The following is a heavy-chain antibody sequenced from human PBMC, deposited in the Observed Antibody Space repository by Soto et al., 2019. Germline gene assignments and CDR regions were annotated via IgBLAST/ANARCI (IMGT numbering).Heavy chain of an antibody. J-gene: IGHJ4*02. CDR2: ISYDGSNK. CDR3: AKDPGGQAVAFDY. D-gene: IGHD6-19*01. Sequence: QVQLVESGGGVVQPGRSLRLSCAASGFTFSSYGMHWVRQAPGKGLEWVAVISYDGSNKYYADAVKGRFTISRDNSKNTLYLQMNSLTAEDTAVYYCAKDPGGQAVAFDYWGQGAMVTVFS. V-gene: IGHV3-30*18. CDR1: GFTFSSYG.